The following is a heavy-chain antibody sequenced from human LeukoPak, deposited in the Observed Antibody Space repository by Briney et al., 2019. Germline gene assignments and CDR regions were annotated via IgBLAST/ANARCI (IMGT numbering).Heavy chain of an antibody. CDR1: GGTFSSYA. J-gene: IGHJ4*02. V-gene: IGHV1-69*04. CDR3: ARGPYYYDSSGYYTADY. Sequence: SVKVSCKASGGTFSSYAISWVRQAPGQGLEWMGRIIPILGIANYAQKFQGRVTITADKSTSTAYMELSSLRSEDTAVYYCARGPYYYDSSGYYTADYWGQGTLVTVSS. D-gene: IGHD3-22*01. CDR2: IIPILGIA.